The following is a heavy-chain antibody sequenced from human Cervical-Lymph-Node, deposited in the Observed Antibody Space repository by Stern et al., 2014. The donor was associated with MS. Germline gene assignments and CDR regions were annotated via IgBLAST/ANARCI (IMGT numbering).Heavy chain of an antibody. CDR2: ISWNSGDI. J-gene: IGHJ4*02. CDR1: GFPFDDYA. CDR3: AKDRSGYYDSSGYLPD. Sequence: QLVESGGGVVQPGRSLRLSWAASGFPFDDYAMHWVRQVPGKGLEGVSGISWNSGDIAYVESVRGRFTISRDNAKNSLYLQMNNLRAEDTALYYCAKDRSGYYDSSGYLPDWGQGTLVTVSS. D-gene: IGHD3-22*01. V-gene: IGHV3-9*01.